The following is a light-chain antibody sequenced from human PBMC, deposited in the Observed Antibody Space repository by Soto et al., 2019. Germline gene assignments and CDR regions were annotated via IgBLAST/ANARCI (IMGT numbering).Light chain of an antibody. J-gene: IGKJ5*01. CDR2: RAS. CDR1: QSVGSL. Sequence: EVVMTQSPATLSVSPEEGATLSCMASQSVGSLVAWYQQKPGQAPRLLIDRASPRATGIAARFTGSGSGTEFTLTSSSLQTEDFAVYYCQQYNNWPITFGPGTRLEIK. CDR3: QQYNNWPIT. V-gene: IGKV3-15*01.